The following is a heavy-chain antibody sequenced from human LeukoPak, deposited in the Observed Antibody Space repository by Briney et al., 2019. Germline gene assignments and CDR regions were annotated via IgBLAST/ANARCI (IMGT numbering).Heavy chain of an antibody. CDR3: AREGGRRDFDY. V-gene: IGHV3-21*01. Sequence: PGGSPRLSCAASGFTFHPYTMNWVRQAPGKGLEWVSSISTSGSYIYYADSVKGRFTISRDNAKNSLYLQMNSLRAEDTAVYYCAREGGRRDFDYWGQGTLVTVSS. J-gene: IGHJ4*02. CDR1: GFTFHPYT. D-gene: IGHD1-14*01. CDR2: ISTSGSYI.